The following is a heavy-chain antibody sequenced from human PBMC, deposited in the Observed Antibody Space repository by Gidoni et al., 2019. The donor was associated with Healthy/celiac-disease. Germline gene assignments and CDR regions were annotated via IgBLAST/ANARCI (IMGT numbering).Heavy chain of an antibody. Sequence: EVQLVESGGGLVKPGGSLRLSCAASGFTFSRYSMNWVRQAPGKGLEWVSSISSSSSYIDYADSVKGRFTISRDNAKNSLYLQMNSLRAEDTAVYYCARRAQGLPHTDYWGQGTLVTVSS. J-gene: IGHJ4*02. CDR2: ISSSSSYI. V-gene: IGHV3-21*01. CDR1: GFTFSRYS. CDR3: ARRAQGLPHTDY.